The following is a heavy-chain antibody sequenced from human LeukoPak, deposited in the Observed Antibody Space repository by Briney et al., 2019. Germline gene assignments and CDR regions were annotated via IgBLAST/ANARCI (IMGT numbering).Heavy chain of an antibody. V-gene: IGHV1-69*01. J-gene: IGHJ1*01. Sequence: SVKVSCKASGGTFSSYAISWVRQAPGQGLEWMGGIIPIFGTANYAQKFQGRATITADESTSTAYMELSSLRSEDTAVYYCARAGYSMDTEYFQHWGQGTLVTVSS. CDR1: GGTFSSYA. CDR3: ARAGYSMDTEYFQH. D-gene: IGHD5-18*01. CDR2: IIPIFGTA.